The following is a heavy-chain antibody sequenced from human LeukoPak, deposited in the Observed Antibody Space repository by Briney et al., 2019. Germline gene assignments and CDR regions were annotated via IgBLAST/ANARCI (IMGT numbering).Heavy chain of an antibody. CDR3: ARTGAVVVPAARAAFDI. J-gene: IGHJ3*02. D-gene: IGHD2-2*01. CDR1: GGSISSYY. V-gene: IGHV4-59*01. Sequence: PSETLSLTCTVSGGSISSYYWSWIRQPPGKGLEWIGYIYYSGSTNYNPSLKSRVTISVDTSKNQFSLRLNSVTAADTAVYYCARTGAVVVPAARAAFDIWGQGTMVTVSS. CDR2: IYYSGST.